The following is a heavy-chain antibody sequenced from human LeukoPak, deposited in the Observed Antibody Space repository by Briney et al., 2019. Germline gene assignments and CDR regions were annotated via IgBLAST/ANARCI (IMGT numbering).Heavy chain of an antibody. V-gene: IGHV1-69*13. CDR2: IIPIFGTA. CDR3: AKEPIAAAGIAYY. J-gene: IGHJ4*02. CDR1: GGTFSRYA. D-gene: IGHD6-13*01. Sequence: ASVKVSCKASGGTFSRYAISWVRQAPGQGLEWMGGIIPIFGTANYAQKFQGRVTITADESTSTAYMELSSLRSEDTAVYYCAKEPIAAAGIAYYWGQGTLVTVSS.